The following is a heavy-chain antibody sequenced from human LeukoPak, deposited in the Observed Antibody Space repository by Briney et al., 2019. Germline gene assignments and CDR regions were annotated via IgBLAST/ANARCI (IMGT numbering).Heavy chain of an antibody. Sequence: GRSLRLSCAASGFTFSSYAMHWVRQAPGKGLEWVAVISYDGSNKYYADSVKGRFTISRDNAKNSLYLQMNNLRADDTAVYYCASTFPYCSEDNCALGGQGTLVTVSS. V-gene: IGHV3-30*07. CDR2: ISYDGSNK. J-gene: IGHJ1*01. CDR3: ASTFPYCSEDNCAL. D-gene: IGHD2-15*01. CDR1: GFTFSSYA.